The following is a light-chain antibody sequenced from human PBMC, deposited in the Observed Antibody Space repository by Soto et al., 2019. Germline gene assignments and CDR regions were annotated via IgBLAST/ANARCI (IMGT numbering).Light chain of an antibody. J-gene: IGLJ1*01. CDR1: SSDVGSSNL. V-gene: IGLV2-23*01. Sequence: QSALTQPASVSGSPGQSITISCSGTSSDVGSSNLVSWYQQHPGKAPKLIIFEGDRRPSGVSGRFSGSKSGNTASLTISGLHAEDEADYYCCSFARSTTFYVFGTGTKLTV. CDR3: CSFARSTTFYV. CDR2: EGD.